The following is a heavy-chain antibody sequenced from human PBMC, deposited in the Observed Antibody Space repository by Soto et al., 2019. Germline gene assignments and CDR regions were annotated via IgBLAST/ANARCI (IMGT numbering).Heavy chain of an antibody. D-gene: IGHD3-22*01. CDR2: IFDSGGT. CDR3: ARQASGYYYGWFDP. J-gene: IGHJ5*02. V-gene: IGHV4-39*01. CDR1: GGSILDRTYY. Sequence: SETLSLTCTVAGGSILDRTYYWAWIRQDRGKGLEWMGTIFDSGGTFYPPSLKSRVTMSVDTSNNQFSLKLSSVTAADTAVYYCARQASGYYYGWFDPWGQGTLVTVS.